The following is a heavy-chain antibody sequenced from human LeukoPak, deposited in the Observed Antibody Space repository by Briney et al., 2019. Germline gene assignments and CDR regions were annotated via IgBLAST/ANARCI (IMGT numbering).Heavy chain of an antibody. D-gene: IGHD6-13*01. CDR1: GFTFSRYG. V-gene: IGHV3-33*01. CDR2: IWYDGSKK. J-gene: IGHJ2*01. CDR3: ARTGYSSSQSWYFDL. Sequence: GRSLRLSCAASGFTFSRYGMHWVRQAPGKALEWVAVIWYDGSKKYYANSVKGRFTISRDNSKNTLYLQMNSLRAEDTAVYYCARTGYSSSQSWYFDLWGRGTLVTVSS.